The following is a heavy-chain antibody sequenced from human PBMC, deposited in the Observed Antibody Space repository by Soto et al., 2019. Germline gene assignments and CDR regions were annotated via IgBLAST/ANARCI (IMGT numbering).Heavy chain of an antibody. CDR1: GFTFISYA. Sequence: EVQLVESGGGLVHPGGSLRISSAAFGFTFISYAMHWVRQAPGKGLEYVSVITSNGGNTDYASFVKGRFTISRDNSKNTLYLQMGSLRAEDMAVYYCARRIPFGYGMDVWGQGTTVTVSS. D-gene: IGHD2-21*01. CDR2: ITSNGGNT. V-gene: IGHV3-64*01. CDR3: ARRIPFGYGMDV. J-gene: IGHJ6*02.